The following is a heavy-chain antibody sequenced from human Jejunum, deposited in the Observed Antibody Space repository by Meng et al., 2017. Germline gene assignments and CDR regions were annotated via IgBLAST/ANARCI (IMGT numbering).Heavy chain of an antibody. V-gene: IGHV4-4*02. Sequence: QVQLEEAGPGLVKPSGALPLTCAVSGGSITTDWWNWVRQPPGKGLEWIGEIWHSGASNYNPSLRSRVTISVDKSKNQLSLELASLTAADTAVYYCARGATGTRPFDYWGQGTLVTVSS. CDR2: IWHSGAS. J-gene: IGHJ4*02. CDR3: ARGATGTRPFDY. CDR1: GGSITTDW. D-gene: IGHD5-12*01.